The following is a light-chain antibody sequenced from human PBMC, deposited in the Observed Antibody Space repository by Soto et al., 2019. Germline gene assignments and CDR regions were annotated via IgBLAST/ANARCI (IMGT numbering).Light chain of an antibody. CDR1: TGTVTSGHY. V-gene: IGLV7-46*01. J-gene: IGLJ3*02. Sequence: QTVVTQETSMSVSPGGTVTLTCGSSTGTVTSGHYPYWFQQKPGQAPRTLIYDTSNKQSWTPARFSGSLLGGKAALTLSGAXXXDEADYYCLLPYSDAWVFGGGTQLTVL. CDR3: LLPYSDAWV. CDR2: DTS.